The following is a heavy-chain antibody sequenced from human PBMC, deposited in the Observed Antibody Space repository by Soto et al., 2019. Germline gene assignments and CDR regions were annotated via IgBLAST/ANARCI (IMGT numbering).Heavy chain of an antibody. CDR2: INQSGST. D-gene: IGHD2-8*02. J-gene: IGHJ4*02. CDR1: GGSFSGYY. V-gene: IGHV4-34*01. CDR3: ARDKITGLLDY. Sequence: QVQLQQWGAGLLKPSETLSLTCAVYGGSFSGYYWTWIRQPPGTGLEWIGEINQSGSTNYNPSLKSRVTISVDTSKNQFSLKLTSVTAADTAVYYCARDKITGLLDYWGQGTLVTVSS.